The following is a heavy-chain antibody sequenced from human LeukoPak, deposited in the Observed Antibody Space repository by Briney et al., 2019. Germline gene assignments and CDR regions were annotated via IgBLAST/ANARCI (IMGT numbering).Heavy chain of an antibody. V-gene: IGHV3-23*01. CDR3: ASRDTAMVAFDY. Sequence: GGSLRLSCAASGFTFSSYAMSWVRQAPGKGLEWVSAISGSGGSTYYADSVKGRFTISRDNSKSTLYLQMNSLRAEDTAVYYCASRDTAMVAFDYWGQGTLVTVSS. CDR1: GFTFSSYA. D-gene: IGHD5-18*01. CDR2: ISGSGGST. J-gene: IGHJ4*02.